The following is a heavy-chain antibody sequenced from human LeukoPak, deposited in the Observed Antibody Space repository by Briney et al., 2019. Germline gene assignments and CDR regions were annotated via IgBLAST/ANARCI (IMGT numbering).Heavy chain of an antibody. CDR2: IYYSGST. Sequence: SETLSLTCTVSGGSISSYYWSWIRQPPGKGLEWIGYIYYSGSTNYNPSLKSRVTISVDTSKNQFSLKLSSVTASDTAVYYCARAPYSGSYFFDYWGQGTLVTVSS. CDR3: ARAPYSGSYFFDY. CDR1: GGSISSYY. J-gene: IGHJ4*02. V-gene: IGHV4-59*01. D-gene: IGHD1-26*01.